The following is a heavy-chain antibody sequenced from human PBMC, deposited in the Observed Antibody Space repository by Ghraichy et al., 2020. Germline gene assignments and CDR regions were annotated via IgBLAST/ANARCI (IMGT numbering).Heavy chain of an antibody. CDR1: GFTFGSNW. CDR2: INQDGSEK. D-gene: IGHD3-16*01. Sequence: GGSLRLSCAASGFTFGSNWMTWVRQAPGKGLEWVGNINQDGSEKYYVGSVKGRFSISRDNAKNSLYLQMNSLRDEDTAVYYCARAVHRGGHYLDYWGQGTLVTVSS. J-gene: IGHJ4*02. CDR3: ARAVHRGGHYLDY. V-gene: IGHV3-7*01.